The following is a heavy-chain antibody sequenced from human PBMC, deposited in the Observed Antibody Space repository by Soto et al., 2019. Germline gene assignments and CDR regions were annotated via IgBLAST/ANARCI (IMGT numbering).Heavy chain of an antibody. CDR3: ARDGLLQNAFDI. V-gene: IGHV4-59*01. J-gene: IGHJ3*02. D-gene: IGHD2-15*01. CDR1: GGSISSYY. CDR2: IYYSGST. Sequence: SETLSLTCTVSGGSISSYYWSWIRQPPGKGLEWIGYIYYSGSTNYNPSLKSRVTISVDTSKNQFSLKLSSVTAADTAVYYCARDGLLQNAFDIWGLGTMVTVSS.